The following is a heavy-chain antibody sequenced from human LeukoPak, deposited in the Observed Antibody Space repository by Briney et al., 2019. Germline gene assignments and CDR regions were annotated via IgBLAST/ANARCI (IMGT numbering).Heavy chain of an antibody. CDR3: AREGTTDSSTWYMSWFDP. Sequence: SETLSLTCAVYRGSLSDYFWSWIRQSPGKGLEWNGEINHSGSTKYNPSLKSRVTISVDTSKNQFSLRLSSVTAADTAVYYCAREGTTDSSTWYMSWFDPWGQGTLVTVSS. CDR2: INHSGST. CDR1: RGSLSDYF. J-gene: IGHJ5*02. V-gene: IGHV4-34*01. D-gene: IGHD6-13*01.